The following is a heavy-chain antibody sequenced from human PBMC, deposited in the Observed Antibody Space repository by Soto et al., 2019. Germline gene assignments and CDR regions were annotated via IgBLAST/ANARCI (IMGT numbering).Heavy chain of an antibody. CDR2: IYYSGNT. J-gene: IGHJ4*02. D-gene: IGHD4-17*01. CDR1: GGSIRSGGYY. CDR3: ARVGWTTVGYYFDY. V-gene: IGHV4-31*03. Sequence: SETLSLPCTVSGGSIRSGGYYWSWVRQNPRRGLERMGNIYYSGNTYYNPSLKSRLTISVDTSKNKFSLKLSSVTAADTAVYYCARVGWTTVGYYFDYWGKGTLVTVSS.